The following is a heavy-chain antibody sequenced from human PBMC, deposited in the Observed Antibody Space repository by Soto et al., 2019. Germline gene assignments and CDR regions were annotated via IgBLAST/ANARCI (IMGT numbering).Heavy chain of an antibody. CDR1: GFNVSTNY. D-gene: IGHD1-26*01. Sequence: GSLRLSCAATGFNVSTNYMTWVRQAPGKGLEWVSVIYSGGTTYYADSVKGRFIISRDNFKNTLYLQMNNLRAEDTALYYCARGSGSLYYLHYWGQGTLVTVSS. J-gene: IGHJ4*02. V-gene: IGHV3-53*01. CDR2: IYSGGTT. CDR3: ARGSGSLYYLHY.